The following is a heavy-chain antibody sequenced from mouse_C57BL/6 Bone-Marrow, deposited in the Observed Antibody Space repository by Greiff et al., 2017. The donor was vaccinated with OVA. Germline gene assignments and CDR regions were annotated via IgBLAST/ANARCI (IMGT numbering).Heavy chain of an antibody. V-gene: IGHV1-64*01. CDR1: GYTFTSYW. CDR3: ATRWLLRAMDY. D-gene: IGHD2-3*01. CDR2: IHPNSGST. Sequence: QVQLQQPGAELVKPGASVKLSCKASGYTFTSYWMHWVKQRPGQGLEWIGMIHPNSGSTNYNEKFKSKATLTVDKSSSTAYMQLSSLTSEDSAVYYCATRWLLRAMDYWGQGTSVTVSS. J-gene: IGHJ4*01.